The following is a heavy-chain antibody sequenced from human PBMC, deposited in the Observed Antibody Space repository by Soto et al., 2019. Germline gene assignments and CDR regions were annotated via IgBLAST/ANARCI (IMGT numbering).Heavy chain of an antibody. V-gene: IGHV3-48*02. J-gene: IGHJ4*02. Sequence: GGSLRLSCAASGFTFSSYGMNWVRQAPGRGLEWVSYISSISSTIYYADSVKGRFTISRDNANNSLFLQMNSLRDEDTAVYYCAKNRYSDYNIYFWGQGTTVTVSS. D-gene: IGHD5-12*01. CDR3: AKNRYSDYNIYF. CDR1: GFTFSSYG. CDR2: ISSISSTI.